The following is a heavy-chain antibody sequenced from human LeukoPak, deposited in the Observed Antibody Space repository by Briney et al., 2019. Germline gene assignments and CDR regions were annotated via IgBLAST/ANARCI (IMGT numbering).Heavy chain of an antibody. CDR2: IKQDGSEK. Sequence: GGSLRLSCAASGFTFSSYWMSWVRQAPGKGLEWVANIKQDGSEKYYVDSVKGRFTISRDNAKNSLYLQMNSLRAEDTAVYYCARDRPSGWYLQYYFNYWGQGNLVTVSS. D-gene: IGHD6-19*01. CDR1: GFTFSSYW. CDR3: ARDRPSGWYLQYYFNY. J-gene: IGHJ4*02. V-gene: IGHV3-7*04.